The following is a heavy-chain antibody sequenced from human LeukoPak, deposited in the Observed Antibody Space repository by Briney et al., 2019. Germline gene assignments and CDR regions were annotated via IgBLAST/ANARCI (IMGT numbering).Heavy chain of an antibody. V-gene: IGHV3-74*01. Sequence: GGSLRLSCADSGLTFRTYWMHWVRQAPGKGRVWDARINSDGSSTSYADSVKGRFTISRDNAKNTLYLQMNSLRAEDTAVYYCARGGYCSGGSCYRIDPWGQGTLVTVSS. CDR2: INSDGSST. D-gene: IGHD2-15*01. CDR3: ARGGYCSGGSCYRIDP. CDR1: GLTFRTYW. J-gene: IGHJ5*02.